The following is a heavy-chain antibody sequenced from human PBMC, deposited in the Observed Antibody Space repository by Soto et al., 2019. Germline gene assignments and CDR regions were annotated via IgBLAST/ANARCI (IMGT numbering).Heavy chain of an antibody. CDR1: GGTFSSYA. CDR2: IIPIFGTA. V-gene: IGHV1-69*05. CDR3: GSDRGGGDCGCECYLGGLGYLDL. Sequence: QVQLVQSGAEVKKPGSSVKVSCKASGGTFSSYAISWVRQAPGQGLEWMGGIIPIFGTANYAQKFQGRVTINWDASARRAYMEISSLGSEDTAVYYCGSDRGGGDCGCECYLGGLGYLDLGGRGTLVTVSS. J-gene: IGHJ2*01. D-gene: IGHD2-21*01.